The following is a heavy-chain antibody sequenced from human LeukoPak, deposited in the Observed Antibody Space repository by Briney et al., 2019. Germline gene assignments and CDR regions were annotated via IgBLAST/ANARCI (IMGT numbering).Heavy chain of an antibody. CDR3: ARDFPDSSGYYYSPFGY. CDR2: ISSSSSYI. D-gene: IGHD3-22*01. V-gene: IGHV3-21*01. CDR1: GFTFSSYS. Sequence: GGSLRLSCAASGFTFSSYSTNWVRQAPGKGLEWVSSISSSSSYISYADSVKGRFTISRDNAKNSLYLQMNSLRAEDTAVYYCARDFPDSSGYYYSPFGYWGQGTLVTVSS. J-gene: IGHJ4*02.